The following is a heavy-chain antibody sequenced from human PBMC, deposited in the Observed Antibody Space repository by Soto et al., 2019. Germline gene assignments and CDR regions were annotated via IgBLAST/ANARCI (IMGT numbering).Heavy chain of an antibody. D-gene: IGHD2-15*01. V-gene: IGHV3-7*01. J-gene: IGHJ5*02. Sequence: EVQLVESGGGLVQPGGSLRLSCAASGFTFRTSWMTWIRQAPGKGLEWVANIKEDGSAKNYADSMRGRLTISRDNAKNSLYRQVDSLRSDDTAVYYCARDRAYYCFDLWGQGTLVTVSS. CDR3: ARDRAYYCFDL. CDR1: GFTFRTSW. CDR2: IKEDGSAK.